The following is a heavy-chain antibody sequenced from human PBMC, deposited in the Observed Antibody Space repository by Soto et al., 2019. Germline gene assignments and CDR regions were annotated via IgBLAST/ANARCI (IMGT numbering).Heavy chain of an antibody. V-gene: IGHV4-59*01. CDR2: IYYSGST. Sequence: KPSETLSLTCTVSGGSISSYYWSWIRQPPGKGLEWIGYIYYSGSTNYNPSLKSRVTMSVDTPKNQFSLKLSSVTAADTAVYYCSRRGYGPGFPYYYGMDVWGQGTTVTVSS. J-gene: IGHJ6*02. CDR3: SRRGYGPGFPYYYGMDV. CDR1: GGSISSYY. D-gene: IGHD3-10*01.